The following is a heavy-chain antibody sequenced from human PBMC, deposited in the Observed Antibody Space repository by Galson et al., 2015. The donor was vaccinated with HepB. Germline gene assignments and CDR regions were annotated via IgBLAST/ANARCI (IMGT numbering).Heavy chain of an antibody. CDR3: ARDGSQGIWFGELVWRSGYYYYGMDV. CDR1: GFTFSDYY. D-gene: IGHD3-10*01. J-gene: IGHJ6*02. V-gene: IGHV3-11*05. CDR2: ISSSSNYT. Sequence: SLRLSCAASGFTFSDYYMSWIRQAPGKGLEWVSYISSSSNYTNYADSVKGRFTISRDNAKNSLYLQMNSLRAEDTAVYYCARDGSQGIWFGELVWRSGYYYYGMDVWGQGTTVTVSS.